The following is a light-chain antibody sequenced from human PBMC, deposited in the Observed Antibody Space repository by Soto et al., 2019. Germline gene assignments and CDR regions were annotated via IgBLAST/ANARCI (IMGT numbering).Light chain of an antibody. V-gene: IGLV7-46*01. CDR2: DTV. CDR1: AGTVTSDHY. Sequence: QAVVTQEPSLTVSPGGTVTLTCGSSAGTVTSDHYPYWFQQKPGQAPWTLIYDTVNKESWTPARFSGSLLGGRAALTLSGAQPEDEADYYCMLSYYAAGVLGGGTKLTVL. CDR3: MLSYYAAGV. J-gene: IGLJ2*01.